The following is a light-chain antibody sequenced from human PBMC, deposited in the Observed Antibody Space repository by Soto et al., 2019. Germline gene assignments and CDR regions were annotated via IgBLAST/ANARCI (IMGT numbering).Light chain of an antibody. V-gene: IGKV3-20*01. CDR2: GAS. CDR3: QHFGSSFWT. Sequence: EIVLTQSPGTLSLSPGERATLSCRASQSVSSTYLTWYQQKPGQAPRLLIYGASSRATGIPDRISDSGSGTDFTLTISRLEPEDFAVYYCQHFGSSFWTFGQGTKVEIK. CDR1: QSVSSTY. J-gene: IGKJ1*01.